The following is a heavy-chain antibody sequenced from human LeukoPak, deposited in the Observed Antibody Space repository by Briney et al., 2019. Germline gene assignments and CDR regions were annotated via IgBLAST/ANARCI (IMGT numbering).Heavy chain of an antibody. J-gene: IGHJ4*02. CDR3: ARGPGTVANFDY. D-gene: IGHD5-12*01. Sequence: GGSLRLSCAASGFIFSSYAMSWVRQAPGKGLEWVSAISGSATTPYYADSVKGRFTISRDNSKNTLCLQMNSLRVEDTAVYYCARGPGTVANFDYWGQGTLVTVSS. CDR2: ISGSATTP. V-gene: IGHV3-23*01. CDR1: GFIFSSYA.